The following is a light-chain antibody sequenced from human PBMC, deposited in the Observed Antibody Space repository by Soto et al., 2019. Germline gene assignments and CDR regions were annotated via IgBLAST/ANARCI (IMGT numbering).Light chain of an antibody. V-gene: IGKV1-39*01. J-gene: IGKJ3*01. CDR2: AAS. CDR3: QQSYSTPGGFT. CDR1: QSISSY. Sequence: DIQMTQSPSSLSASVGDRVTITCRASQSISSYLNWYQQKPGKAPKLLIYAASSLQSGVPSRFSGSVSGTDFTLTISSLQTEHFATYYCQQSYSTPGGFTFGPGTKVDIK.